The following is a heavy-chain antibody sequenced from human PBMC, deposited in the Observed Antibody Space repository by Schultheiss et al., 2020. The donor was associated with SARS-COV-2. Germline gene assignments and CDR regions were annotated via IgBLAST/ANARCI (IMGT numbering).Heavy chain of an antibody. V-gene: IGHV1-8*02. Sequence: ASVKVSCKASGYTFTSYGISWVRQAPGQGLEWMGWMNPNSGNTGYAQKFQGRVTMTRNTSISTAYMELSSLRSEDTAVYYCARAGYSYGTFDYWGQGTLVTVSS. J-gene: IGHJ4*02. D-gene: IGHD5-18*01. CDR3: ARAGYSYGTFDY. CDR2: MNPNSGNT. CDR1: GYTFTSYG.